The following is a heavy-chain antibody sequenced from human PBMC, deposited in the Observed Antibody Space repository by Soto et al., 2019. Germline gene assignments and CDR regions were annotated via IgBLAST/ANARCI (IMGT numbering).Heavy chain of an antibody. CDR3: ARDQYYDGRAYYYCMDV. Sequence: AXVTVSCKASGGTFTTYTIRWVRQAPGQWAEWMGRIIPVVGISNYAQNFQGRVTITADKSTSTAYMELSSLRSEDTAVYYCARDQYYDGRAYYYCMDVWGQGTTVTVSS. J-gene: IGHJ6*02. CDR2: IIPVVGIS. CDR1: GGTFTTYT. V-gene: IGHV1-69*04. D-gene: IGHD3-22*01.